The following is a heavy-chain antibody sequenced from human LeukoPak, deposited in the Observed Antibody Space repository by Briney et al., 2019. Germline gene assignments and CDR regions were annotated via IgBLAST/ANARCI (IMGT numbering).Heavy chain of an antibody. J-gene: IGHJ4*02. Sequence: GGSLRLSCAASGFTFTNYWMTWVRLAPGKGLEFVANINQDESVKNYVDSVKGRFTISRDNAENSLHLQMNSLRVEDTAVYYCARDPGSSAFDYWGQGTLVTVSS. CDR1: GFTFTNYW. CDR2: INQDESVK. V-gene: IGHV3-7*01. D-gene: IGHD5/OR15-5a*01. CDR3: ARDPGSSAFDY.